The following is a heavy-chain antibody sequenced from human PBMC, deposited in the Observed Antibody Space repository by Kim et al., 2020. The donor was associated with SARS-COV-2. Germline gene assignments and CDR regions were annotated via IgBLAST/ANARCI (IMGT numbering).Heavy chain of an antibody. CDR3: ARENGNSDYYYGMDV. D-gene: IGHD2-8*01. V-gene: IGHV1-46*01. CDR1: GYTFTSYY. CDR2: INPSGGST. J-gene: IGHJ6*02. Sequence: ASVKVSCKASGYTFTSYYMHWVRQAPGQGLEWMGIINPSGGSTSYAQKFQGRVTMTRDTSTSTVYMELSSLISEDTAVYYCARENGNSDYYYGMDVWGQGTTVTVSS.